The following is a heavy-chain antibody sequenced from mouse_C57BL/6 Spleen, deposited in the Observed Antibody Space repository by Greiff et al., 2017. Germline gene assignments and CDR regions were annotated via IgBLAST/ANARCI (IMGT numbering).Heavy chain of an antibody. J-gene: IGHJ4*01. CDR3: TTIYYEYPYYYAMDY. CDR1: GFTFSDAW. V-gene: IGHV6-6*01. D-gene: IGHD2-4*01. Sequence: EVKLVESGGGLVQPGGSMKLSCAASGFTFSDAWMDWVRQSPEKGLEWVAEIRNKANNHATYYAETVKGRFTIARDDSKSSVYLQMNSLRAEDTGIYYCTTIYYEYPYYYAMDYWGQGTSVTVAS. CDR2: IRNKANNHAT.